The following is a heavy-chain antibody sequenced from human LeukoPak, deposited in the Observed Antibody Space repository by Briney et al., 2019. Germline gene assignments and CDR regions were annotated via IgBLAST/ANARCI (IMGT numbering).Heavy chain of an antibody. J-gene: IGHJ4*02. CDR1: GFPFGDYA. D-gene: IGHD6-19*01. Sequence: GGSLRPSCTASGFPFGDYAVTWFRQAPGKGLEWVGFIRNKVYGGTTEYAASVKGRFTISRDDSKSIAYLQVNSLKTEDTAAYYCTRTNGYSSGWYSDYWGQGTLVAVSS. CDR3: TRTNGYSSGWYSDY. CDR2: IRNKVYGGTT. V-gene: IGHV3-49*03.